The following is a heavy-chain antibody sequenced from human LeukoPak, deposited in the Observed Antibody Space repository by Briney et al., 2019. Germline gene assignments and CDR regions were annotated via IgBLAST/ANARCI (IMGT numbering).Heavy chain of an antibody. J-gene: IGHJ4*02. D-gene: IGHD2-15*01. CDR2: ISDTGNT. CDR1: GFTLSSYA. CDR3: AKAPVTTCRGAFCYPFDY. V-gene: IGHV3-23*01. Sequence: GGSLRLSCAASGFTLSSYAMSWVRQAPGRGLEWVSAISDTGNTYHADSVKGRFTISRDSSKNTLFLQMNRLRPEDAAVYYCAKAPVTTCRGAFCYPFDYWGLGTLVTVSS.